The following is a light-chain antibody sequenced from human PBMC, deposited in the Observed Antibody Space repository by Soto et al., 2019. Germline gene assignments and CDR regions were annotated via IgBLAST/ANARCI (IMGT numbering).Light chain of an antibody. J-gene: IGLJ1*01. CDR2: DVS. CDR1: SSDVGGYNY. Sequence: QSALTQPASVSGSPGQSITISCTGTSSDVGGYNYVSWYQQHPGKAPKLMIYDVSNRPSGVSNRFSGSKSGNTASLTISGLQAEDEADYYCSSYTSSSTPYVSGTGTKVTV. CDR3: SSYTSSSTPYV. V-gene: IGLV2-14*01.